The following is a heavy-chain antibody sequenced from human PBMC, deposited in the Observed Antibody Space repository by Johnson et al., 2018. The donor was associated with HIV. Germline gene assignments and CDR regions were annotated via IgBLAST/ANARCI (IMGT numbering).Heavy chain of an antibody. CDR2: LSYDGSNK. V-gene: IGHV3-30*03. Sequence: QVLLVESGGGVVQPGRSLRLSCAASGFTFSSYGMHWVRQAPGQGLAWVAVLSYDGSNKYYADSVKGRFTISRDNSKNTLYLQMNSLRAEDTAVYYCARDVMKVIEARDDAFDIWGQGTMVTVSS. CDR1: GFTFSSYG. J-gene: IGHJ3*02. CDR3: ARDVMKVIEARDDAFDI. D-gene: IGHD6-6*01.